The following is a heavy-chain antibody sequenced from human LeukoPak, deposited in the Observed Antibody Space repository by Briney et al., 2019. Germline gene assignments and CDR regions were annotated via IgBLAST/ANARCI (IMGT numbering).Heavy chain of an antibody. J-gene: IGHJ4*02. Sequence: SETLSLTCTVSGGSIGSGSYYWSWIRQPAGKALEWIGSIYTSGSINYNPSLKSRVTISVDTSKNQFSLKLSSVTAADTAVYYCAASHSSSWAFDYWGQGTLVTVSS. CDR2: IYTSGSI. D-gene: IGHD6-13*01. V-gene: IGHV4-61*02. CDR1: GGSIGSGSYY. CDR3: AASHSSSWAFDY.